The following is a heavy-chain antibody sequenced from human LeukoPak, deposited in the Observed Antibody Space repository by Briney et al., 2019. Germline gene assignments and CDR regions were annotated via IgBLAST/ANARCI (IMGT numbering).Heavy chain of an antibody. Sequence: GGSLTLSCAASGFTFSSYAMSWVRQAPGKGLEWVSAISGSGGSTYYAHSVKGRFTISRDNSKNTLYLQMNSLRAEDTAVYYCAKQKGSGWYTEYFQHWGQGTLVTVSS. CDR1: GFTFSSYA. D-gene: IGHD6-19*01. J-gene: IGHJ1*01. V-gene: IGHV3-23*01. CDR2: ISGSGGST. CDR3: AKQKGSGWYTEYFQH.